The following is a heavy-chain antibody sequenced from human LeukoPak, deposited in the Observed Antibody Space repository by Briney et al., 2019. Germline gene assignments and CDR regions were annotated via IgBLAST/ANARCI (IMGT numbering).Heavy chain of an antibody. V-gene: IGHV3-53*01. Sequence: PGGSLRLSCAASGFTVSSNYMSWVRQAPGKGLEWVSVIYSSGSTYYADSVKGRFTISRDNAKNSLYLQMNSLRAEDTAVYYCAELGITMIGGVWGKGTTVTISS. J-gene: IGHJ6*04. CDR3: AELGITMIGGV. D-gene: IGHD3-10*02. CDR2: IYSSGST. CDR1: GFTVSSNY.